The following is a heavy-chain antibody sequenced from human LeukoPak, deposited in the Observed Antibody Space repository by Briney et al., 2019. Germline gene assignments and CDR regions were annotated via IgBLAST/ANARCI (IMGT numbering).Heavy chain of an antibody. V-gene: IGHV3-49*03. CDR3: TRGGAYCGGDCYYPFDY. D-gene: IGHD2-21*02. CDR2: IRSKAYGGTT. Sequence: GGSLRLSCTASGFTFGDYAMSWFRQAPGKGLEWVGFIRSKAYGGTTEYAASVKGRFTISRDDSKSIAYLQINSLKTEDTAVYYCTRGGAYCGGDCYYPFDYWGQGTLVTVSS. J-gene: IGHJ4*02. CDR1: GFTFGDYA.